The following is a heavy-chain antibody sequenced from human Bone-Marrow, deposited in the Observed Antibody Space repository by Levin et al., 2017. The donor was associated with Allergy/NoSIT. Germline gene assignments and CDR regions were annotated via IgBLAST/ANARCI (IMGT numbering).Heavy chain of an antibody. CDR1: GFIFSDSA. Sequence: ETLSLTCAASGFIFSDSAMSWVRQAPGKGLEWISAISGAGGSPYYADSVRGRFTISRDNSQNILYLQLNSLRAEDTAMYYCAKEDGGAAPGFYFDYWGQGTPVTVSS. CDR2: ISGAGGSP. J-gene: IGHJ4*02. D-gene: IGHD6-13*01. CDR3: AKEDGGAAPGFYFDY. V-gene: IGHV3-23*01.